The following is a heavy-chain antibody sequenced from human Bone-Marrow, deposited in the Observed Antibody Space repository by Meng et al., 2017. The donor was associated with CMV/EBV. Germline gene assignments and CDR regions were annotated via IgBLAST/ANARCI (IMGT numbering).Heavy chain of an antibody. J-gene: IGHJ6*02. Sequence: SLKISCEVSGSTFRTYWMHWVRQAPGKGLEWVSGISWNSGSIGYADSVKGRFTISRDNAKNSLYLQMNSLRAEDTAVYYCARDKGFTIFGVVTKYYYGMDVWGQGTTVTVSS. CDR1: GSTFRTYW. CDR2: ISWNSGSI. CDR3: ARDKGFTIFGVVTKYYYGMDV. V-gene: IGHV3-9*01. D-gene: IGHD3-3*01.